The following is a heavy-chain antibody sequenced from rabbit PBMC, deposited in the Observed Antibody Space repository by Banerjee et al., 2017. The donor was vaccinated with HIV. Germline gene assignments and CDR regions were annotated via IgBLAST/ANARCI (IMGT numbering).Heavy chain of an antibody. CDR3: ARDLAGVIGWNFSL. D-gene: IGHD4-1*01. Sequence: QEQLEESGGDLVKPEGSLTLTCTASGFSFSSNYWICWVRQAPGKGLELIGCIYAGSSGMTYYASWAKGRFTISKTSSTTVTLQMTSLTAADTATYFCARDLAGVIGWNFSLWGPGTLVTVS. CDR1: GFSFSSNYW. CDR2: IYAGSSGMT. V-gene: IGHV1S45*01. J-gene: IGHJ4*01.